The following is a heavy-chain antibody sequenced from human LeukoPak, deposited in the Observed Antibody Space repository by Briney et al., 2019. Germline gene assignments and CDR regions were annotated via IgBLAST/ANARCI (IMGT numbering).Heavy chain of an antibody. CDR1: GGTFSSYA. J-gene: IGHJ4*02. CDR2: IIPIFGTA. D-gene: IGHD6-19*01. CDR3: ARVLGSGWGFDY. Sequence: ASVKVSCKASGGTFSSYAISWVRQAPGQGLEWMGRIIPIFGTANHAQKFQGRVTITTDESTSTAYMELSSLRSEDTAVYYCARVLGSGWGFDYWGQGTLVTVSS. V-gene: IGHV1-69*05.